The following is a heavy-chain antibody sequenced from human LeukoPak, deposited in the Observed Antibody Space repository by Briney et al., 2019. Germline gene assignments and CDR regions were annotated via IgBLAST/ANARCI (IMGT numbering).Heavy chain of an antibody. V-gene: IGHV4-4*07. D-gene: IGHD3-22*01. CDR2: IYTGGST. CDR3: ASTKYYCYDKSGYSSFDY. Sequence: SETLSLTCTVSGGSISSYYWSWIRQPAGQGLEWIGHIYTGGSTNYNPSLKSRVTMSVDTSKNQLSLKLSSVTAADTTVYYCASTKYYCYDKSGYSSFDYWGQGNLVTVSS. J-gene: IGHJ4*02. CDR1: GGSISSYY.